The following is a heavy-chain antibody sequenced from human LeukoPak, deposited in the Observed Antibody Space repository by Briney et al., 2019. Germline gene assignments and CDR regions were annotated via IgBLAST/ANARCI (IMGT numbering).Heavy chain of an antibody. CDR3: ARTGTGYYYYMDV. CDR2: IYPSDSDT. J-gene: IGHJ6*03. D-gene: IGHD2-8*02. CDR1: GYSLTSYW. Sequence: GESLKIPCKGSGYSLTSYWLGWVRQMPGKGVEWMGIIYPSDSDTTYSPSFQGQVTISADKSISTAYLQWSSLKASDTAMYYCARTGTGYYYYMDVWGKGTTVTVSS. V-gene: IGHV5-51*01.